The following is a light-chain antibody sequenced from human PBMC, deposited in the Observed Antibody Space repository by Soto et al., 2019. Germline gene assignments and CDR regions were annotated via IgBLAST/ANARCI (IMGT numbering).Light chain of an antibody. J-gene: IGKJ1*01. CDR2: DAS. CDR1: QSLSSSF. Sequence: EIVMTQSPATLSVSPGERATLSCRASQSLSSSFLAWYQQKPGQAPRLLIYDASSRATGIPDRFSGSGSGTDFTLTISRLEPEDFAVYYCQQYGSSPWTFGQGTKVDIK. CDR3: QQYGSSPWT. V-gene: IGKV3-20*01.